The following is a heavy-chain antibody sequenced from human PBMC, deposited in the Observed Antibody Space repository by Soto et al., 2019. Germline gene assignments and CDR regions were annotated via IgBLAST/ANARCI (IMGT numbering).Heavy chain of an antibody. CDR1: GFTFSSYS. CDR2: ISSSSSTI. J-gene: IGHJ4*02. D-gene: IGHD3-10*01. V-gene: IGHV3-48*01. CDR3: ARDNYYGSGNQFDN. Sequence: GGSLRLSCAASGFTFSSYSMNWVRQAPGKGLEWVSYISSSSSTIYYADSVKGRFTISRDNAKNSLYLQMNSLRAEDTAVYYCARDNYYGSGNQFDNWGQGTLVTVSS.